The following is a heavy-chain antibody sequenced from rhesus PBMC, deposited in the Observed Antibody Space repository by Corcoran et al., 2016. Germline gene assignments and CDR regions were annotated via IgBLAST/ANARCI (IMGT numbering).Heavy chain of an antibody. J-gene: IGHJ4*01. D-gene: IGHD4-23*01. CDR2: IAAEGTRD. CDR1: VFTFSTYG. Sequence: EVQLMESGGGLVQRGGSLKLSCGASVFTFSTYGIHWCRQAPGKGGEWVERIAAEGTRDFYAESVKDRFTVSRDNSKNILYRQMNNLKWEDTAVYYCTRDDRSNFLLYWGQGVLVTVSS. V-gene: IGHV3-54*02. CDR3: TRDDRSNFLLY.